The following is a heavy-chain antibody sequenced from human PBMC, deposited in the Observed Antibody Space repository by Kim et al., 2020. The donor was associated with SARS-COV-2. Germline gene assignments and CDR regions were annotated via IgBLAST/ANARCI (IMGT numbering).Heavy chain of an antibody. D-gene: IGHD6-19*01. V-gene: IGHV5-10-1*01. CDR3: ARHLSYSSGWYDH. Sequence: YSPSFQGHVTISADKSITTAYLQWSSLKASDTAMYYCARHLSYSSGWYDHWGQGTLVAVSS. J-gene: IGHJ5*02.